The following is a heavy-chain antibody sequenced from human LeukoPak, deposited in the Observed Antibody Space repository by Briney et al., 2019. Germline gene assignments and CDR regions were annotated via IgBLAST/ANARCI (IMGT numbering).Heavy chain of an antibody. CDR3: ARAPDFVVVPASDL. J-gene: IGHJ4*02. Sequence: GGSLRLSCTASGFTFNTYSMNWVRQAPGKGLEWVSSISTSSSFIHYADSVKGRFTISRDNAKSSLFLQMNSLRAEDTAVYYCARAPDFVVVPASDLWGQGTLVTVSS. CDR2: ISTSSSFI. D-gene: IGHD2-2*01. V-gene: IGHV3-21*01. CDR1: GFTFNTYS.